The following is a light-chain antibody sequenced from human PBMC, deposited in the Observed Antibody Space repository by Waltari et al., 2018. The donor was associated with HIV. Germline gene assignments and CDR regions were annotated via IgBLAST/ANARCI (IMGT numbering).Light chain of an antibody. J-gene: IGLJ3*02. V-gene: IGLV2-23*02. CDR1: SSDVGSYNL. CDR3: SSYEPSSTWV. CDR2: EVS. Sequence: QSALTQPASVSGSPGQSITISCTGTSSDVGSYNLVSWYQQHPGKAPKLIIYEVSKRPSGVSNRFSASKSGNTASLTISGLQAEDEAGYYCSSYEPSSTWVFGGGTKLTVL.